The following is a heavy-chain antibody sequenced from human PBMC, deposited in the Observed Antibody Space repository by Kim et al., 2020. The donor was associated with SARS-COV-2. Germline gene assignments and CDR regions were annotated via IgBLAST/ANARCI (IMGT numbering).Heavy chain of an antibody. Sequence: GGSLRLSCAASGFTFSSYAMSWVRQAPGKGLEWVSAISGSGGSTYYADSVKGRFTISRDNSKNTLYLQMNSLRAEDTAVYYCAAQPRIVVVVAATRYYYYGMDVWAKGPRSPSP. V-gene: IGHV3-23*01. CDR3: AAQPRIVVVVAATRYYYYGMDV. CDR1: GFTFSSYA. J-gene: IGHJ6*02. CDR2: ISGSGGST. D-gene: IGHD2-15*01.